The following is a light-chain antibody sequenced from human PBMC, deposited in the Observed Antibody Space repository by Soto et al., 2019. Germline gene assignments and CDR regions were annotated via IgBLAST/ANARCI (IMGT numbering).Light chain of an antibody. CDR3: QQRSNSPPLT. J-gene: IGKJ4*01. CDR1: QSVSSY. CDR2: DAS. V-gene: IGKV3-11*01. Sequence: EIVLTQSPATLSLSPGERATLSCRASQSVSSYLAWYQQKPGQAPRLLIYDASNRATGIPARFSGSGSWTDFTLTISSLEPEDFAVYYCQQRSNSPPLTFGGGTKVDIK.